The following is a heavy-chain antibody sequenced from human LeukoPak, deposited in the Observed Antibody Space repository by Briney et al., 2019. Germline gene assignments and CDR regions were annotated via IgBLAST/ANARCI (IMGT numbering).Heavy chain of an antibody. D-gene: IGHD3-22*01. Sequence: SETLSLTCAVSGGSISSGGYSWSWIRQPPGKGLEWIGYIYHSGGTYYNPSLKSRVTISVDRSRNQFSLKLSSVTAADTAVYYCARASGYYDSSGYYYYFDYWGQGTLVTVSS. CDR1: GGSISSGGYS. J-gene: IGHJ4*02. CDR2: IYHSGGT. CDR3: ARASGYYDSSGYYYYFDY. V-gene: IGHV4-30-2*01.